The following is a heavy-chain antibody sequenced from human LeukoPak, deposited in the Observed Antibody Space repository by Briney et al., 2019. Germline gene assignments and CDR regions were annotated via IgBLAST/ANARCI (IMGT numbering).Heavy chain of an antibody. D-gene: IGHD2-15*01. V-gene: IGHV4-59*01. CDR1: GGSISSYF. J-gene: IGHJ6*02. Sequence: SETLSLPCTVSGGSISSYFWSWVRQPPGKGLEWIGYVYYSGSTQYNSSLKSRLTISVDTSKNQFSLKLSSVTAADTAVYYCTRASPIRCSGGSCFSGAHYYYYYGMDVWGQGTTVTVSS. CDR3: TRASPIRCSGGSCFSGAHYYYYYGMDV. CDR2: VYYSGST.